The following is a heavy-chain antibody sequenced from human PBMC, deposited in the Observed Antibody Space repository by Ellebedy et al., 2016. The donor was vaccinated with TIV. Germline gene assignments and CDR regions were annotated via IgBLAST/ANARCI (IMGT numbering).Heavy chain of an antibody. V-gene: IGHV5-51*01. J-gene: IGHJ4*02. CDR1: GYTFLTSW. CDR2: IYPADSDT. Sequence: GESLKISCKAFGYTFLTSWIGWERQTPGGGREWMGIIYPADSDTRYSPSFRGQVTISADKSISTAYLQWSSLKASDTAMYYCARLNSSGWFFDYGGQGTLVTVSS. CDR3: ARLNSSGWFFDY. D-gene: IGHD6-19*01.